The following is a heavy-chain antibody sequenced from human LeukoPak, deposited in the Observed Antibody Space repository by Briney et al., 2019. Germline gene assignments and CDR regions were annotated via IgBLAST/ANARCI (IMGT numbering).Heavy chain of an antibody. J-gene: IGHJ4*02. V-gene: IGHV4-38-2*02. CDR1: GYSISSGYY. CDR3: ARDLRFTSSGRFDY. Sequence: SETLSLTCTVSGYSISSGYYWGWIRQPPGKGLEWIGSIYHSGSTYYNPSLKSRVTISVDTSKNQFSLKLSSVTAADTAVYYCARDLRFTSSGRFDYWGQGTLVTVSS. D-gene: IGHD6-19*01. CDR2: IYHSGST.